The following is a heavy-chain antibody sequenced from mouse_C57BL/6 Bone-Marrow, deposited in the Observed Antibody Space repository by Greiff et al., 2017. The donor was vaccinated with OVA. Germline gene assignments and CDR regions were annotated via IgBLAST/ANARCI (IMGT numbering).Heavy chain of an antibody. CDR2: ISSGGSYT. Sequence: EVNVVESGGDLVKPGGSLKLSCAASGFTFSSYGMSWVRQTPDKRLEWVATISSGGSYTYYPDSVKGRFTISRDNAKNTLYLQMSSLKSEDTAMYYCARHGYGYYWYFDVWGTGTTVTVSS. J-gene: IGHJ1*03. CDR1: GFTFSSYG. D-gene: IGHD2-2*01. CDR3: ARHGYGYYWYFDV. V-gene: IGHV5-6*01.